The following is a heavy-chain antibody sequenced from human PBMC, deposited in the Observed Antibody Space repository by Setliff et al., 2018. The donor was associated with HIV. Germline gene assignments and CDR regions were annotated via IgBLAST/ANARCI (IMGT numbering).Heavy chain of an antibody. Sequence: ASVKVSCKASGYTFTGYYMHWVRQAPGQGLEWMGWINPNSGGTNYAQKFQGRVTMTRDTSISTAYMELSRWRSDDTSVYYCARVGGGGLRLGELSSYDAFDIWGQGTMVTVSS. V-gene: IGHV1-2*02. CDR3: ARVGGGGLRLGELSSYDAFDI. J-gene: IGHJ3*02. CDR1: GYTFTGYY. D-gene: IGHD3-16*02. CDR2: INPNSGGT.